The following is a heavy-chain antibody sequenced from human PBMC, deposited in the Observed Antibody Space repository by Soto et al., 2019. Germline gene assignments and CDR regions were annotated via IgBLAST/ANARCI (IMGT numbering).Heavy chain of an antibody. Sequence: GASGKVSGKGFGYSFMKYGINWVRQAPGEGLEWVGWISPYSGYTHSAQKFHGRLTLTTDTAASTAYMELRILRSADTALYYCAREASVLIPAAQPSRFDSWGQGTLVTVSS. V-gene: IGHV1-18*01. J-gene: IGHJ4*02. CDR1: GYSFMKYG. CDR2: ISPYSGYT. D-gene: IGHD2-2*01. CDR3: AREASVLIPAAQPSRFDS.